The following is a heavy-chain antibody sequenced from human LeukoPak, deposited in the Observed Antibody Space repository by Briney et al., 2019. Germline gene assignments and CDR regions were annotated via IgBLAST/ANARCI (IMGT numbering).Heavy chain of an antibody. CDR1: GFTFSNYA. CDR3: AKGSGSGWYGWFAP. Sequence: GGSLRLSCAASGFTFSNYAVSWVRQAPGKGLEWVSSIGASGGATYYADSVKGRFTISRDNSKNTFYLQMNSLRAEDTAVYSCAKGSGSGWYGWFAPWGQGTLVTVSS. CDR2: IGASGGAT. J-gene: IGHJ5*02. D-gene: IGHD6-19*01. V-gene: IGHV3-23*01.